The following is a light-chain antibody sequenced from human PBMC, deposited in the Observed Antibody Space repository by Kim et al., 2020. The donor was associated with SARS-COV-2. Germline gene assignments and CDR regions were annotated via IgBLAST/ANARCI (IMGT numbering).Light chain of an antibody. CDR3: ATWDDRLIGWV. J-gene: IGLJ3*02. V-gene: IGLV1-47*01. CDR1: SSNIGGNY. CDR2: RNN. Sequence: QSVLTQSPSASGTPGQSVTISCSGSSSNIGGNYVYWYQHLPGTAPKLLLYRNNQRPSGVPDRFSGSKSGTSASLAISGLRTEDDAEYYCATWDDRLIGWVFGGGTQLTVL.